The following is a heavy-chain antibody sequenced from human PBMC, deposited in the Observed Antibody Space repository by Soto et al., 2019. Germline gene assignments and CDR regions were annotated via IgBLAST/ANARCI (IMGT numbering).Heavy chain of an antibody. J-gene: IGHJ6*02. CDR3: AKGGSYFDWLFNDEEYGMDV. D-gene: IGHD3-9*01. V-gene: IGHV3-30*18. CDR2: ISYDGSNK. Sequence: GGSLRLSCAASGFTFSSYGMHWVRQAPGKGLEWVAVISYDGSNKYYADSVKGRFTISRDNSKNTLYLQMNSLRAEDTAVYYCAKGGSYFDWLFNDEEYGMDVWGQGTTVTVSS. CDR1: GFTFSSYG.